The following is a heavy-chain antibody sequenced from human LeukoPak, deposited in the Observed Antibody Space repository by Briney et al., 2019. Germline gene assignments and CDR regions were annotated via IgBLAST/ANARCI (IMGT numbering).Heavy chain of an antibody. Sequence: ASVKVSCKASGGTFSSYAISWVRQAPGKGLEWMGGIIPIFGTANYAQKFQGRVTITADESTSTAYMELSSLRSEDTAVYYCARGGLRFYCSGGSCYLNWFDPWGQGTLVTVSS. D-gene: IGHD2-15*01. J-gene: IGHJ5*02. CDR2: IIPIFGTA. V-gene: IGHV1-69*01. CDR1: GGTFSSYA. CDR3: ARGGLRFYCSGGSCYLNWFDP.